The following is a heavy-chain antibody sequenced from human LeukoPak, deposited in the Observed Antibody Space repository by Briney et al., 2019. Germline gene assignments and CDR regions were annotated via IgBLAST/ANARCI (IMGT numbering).Heavy chain of an antibody. CDR2: ISYDGSNK. V-gene: IGHV3-30*18. D-gene: IGHD6-13*01. J-gene: IGHJ4*02. CDR3: AKVIAAAGTHYFDY. CDR1: GFTFSSYG. Sequence: GGSLRLSCAASGFTFSSYGMHWVRQAPGKGLEWVAVISYDGSNKYYADSVKGRFTISRDNSKNTLYLQMNSLRAEDTAVYYCAKVIAAAGTHYFDYWGQGTLVTVSS.